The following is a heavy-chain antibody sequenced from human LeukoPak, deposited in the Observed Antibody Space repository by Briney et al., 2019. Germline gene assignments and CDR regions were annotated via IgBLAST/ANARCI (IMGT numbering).Heavy chain of an antibody. CDR2: INQDGSEK. J-gene: IGHJ3*01. D-gene: IGHD3-22*01. CDR1: GFTYSKYW. CDR3: ARTIYYYESTSYFSDAFDV. Sequence: GGSLRLSCAASGFTYSKYWMNWVRQAPGKGLEWVANINQDGSEKHYVDSVKGRFTISRDDAKNSLYLEMDSLRAEDTAVYYCARTIYYYESTSYFSDAFDVWGQGTMVTVSS. V-gene: IGHV3-7*01.